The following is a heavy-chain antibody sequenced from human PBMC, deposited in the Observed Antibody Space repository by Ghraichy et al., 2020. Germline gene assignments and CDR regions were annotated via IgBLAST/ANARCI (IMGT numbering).Heavy chain of an antibody. CDR2: VYYTGDT. CDR3: AGWNDVLKAFDI. CDR1: GGSVTTTY. J-gene: IGHJ3*02. D-gene: IGHD1-1*01. V-gene: IGHV4-59*02. Sequence: SETLSLTCIVSGGSVTTTYWNWVRQPPGKGLDWIGYVYYTGDTKYNPSLKSRVTISVDTSKKQVALKLTSVTAADTAVYYCAGWNDVLKAFDIWGLGTMVTV.